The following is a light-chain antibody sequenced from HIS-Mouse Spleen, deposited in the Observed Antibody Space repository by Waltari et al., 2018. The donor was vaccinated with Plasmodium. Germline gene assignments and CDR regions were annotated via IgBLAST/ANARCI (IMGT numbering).Light chain of an antibody. J-gene: IGLJ2*01. CDR2: DVS. Sequence: QSALTQPRSVSGSPGQSVTISCTGTSSDVGGYNYFSWYQQHPGKAPKLMIYDVSKRPSGVPDRFSGSKSGNTASLTISGLQAEDEADYYCCSYAGSYTSSFGGGTKLTVL. V-gene: IGLV2-11*01. CDR1: SSDVGGYNY. CDR3: CSYAGSYTSS.